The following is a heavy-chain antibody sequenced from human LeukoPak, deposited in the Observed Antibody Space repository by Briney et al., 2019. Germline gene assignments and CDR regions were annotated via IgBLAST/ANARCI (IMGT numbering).Heavy chain of an antibody. CDR3: AREGLQWLARAFDY. D-gene: IGHD6-19*01. Sequence: SETLSLTCAVYGGSFSGYYWSWIRQPPGKGLEWIGEINHSGSTNYNPSLKSRVTISVDTSKNQFSLKQSSVTAADTAVYYCAREGLQWLARAFDYWGQGTLVTVSS. CDR2: INHSGST. V-gene: IGHV4-34*01. J-gene: IGHJ4*02. CDR1: GGSFSGYY.